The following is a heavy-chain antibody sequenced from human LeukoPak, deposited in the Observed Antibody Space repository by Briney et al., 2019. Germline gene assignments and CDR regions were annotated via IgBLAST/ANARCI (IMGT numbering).Heavy chain of an antibody. CDR1: GFAFSSYD. V-gene: IGHV3-13*01. Sequence: GGSLRLSCAASGFAFSSYDMHWVRHVSGKGLEWVSAISHAGDTYYADSVKGRFTISREDAKNYFFLQMNTLRAGDTAVYFCAALGDSIYWGQGTLVTVSS. CDR3: AALGDSIY. CDR2: ISHAGDT. J-gene: IGHJ4*02. D-gene: IGHD1-26*01.